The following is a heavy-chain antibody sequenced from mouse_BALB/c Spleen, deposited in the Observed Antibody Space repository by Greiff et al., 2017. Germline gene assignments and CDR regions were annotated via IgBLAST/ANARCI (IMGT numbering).Heavy chain of an antibody. Sequence: EVMLVESGGGLVQPGGSLRLSCATSGFTFTDYYMSWVRQPPGKALEWLGFIRNKANGYTTEYSASVKGRFTISRDNSQSILYLQMNTLRAEDSATYYCAREGYGSSYWFAYWGQGTLVTVSA. CDR1: GFTFTDYY. J-gene: IGHJ3*01. V-gene: IGHV7-3*02. CDR2: IRNKANGYTT. CDR3: AREGYGSSYWFAY. D-gene: IGHD1-1*01.